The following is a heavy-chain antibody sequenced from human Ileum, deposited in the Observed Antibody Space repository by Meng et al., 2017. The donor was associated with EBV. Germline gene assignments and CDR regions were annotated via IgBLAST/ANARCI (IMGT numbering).Heavy chain of an antibody. V-gene: IGHV1-2*02. Sequence: QVQLVQAGVEVKKPGASVKVSCKASGYTFTGYYMHWVRQAPGQGLEWMGWINPNSGGTRYAQNFQGRVSMTRDTSINTAYMELSRLASDDTAVYYCARDVAAAGSHNWFNPWGQGTLVTVSS. D-gene: IGHD6-13*01. CDR2: INPNSGGT. CDR1: GYTFTGYY. CDR3: ARDVAAAGSHNWFNP. J-gene: IGHJ5*02.